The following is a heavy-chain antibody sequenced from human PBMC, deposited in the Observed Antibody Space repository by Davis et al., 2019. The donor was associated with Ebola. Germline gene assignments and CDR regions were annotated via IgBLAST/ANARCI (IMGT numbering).Heavy chain of an antibody. D-gene: IGHD1/OR15-1a*01. Sequence: GESLKISCAASGFSFSNCWMSWVRQAPGKGLEWVANIKEDGSEKYYVDSVKGQFTISRDNAKNSLYLQMNSLRVEDTAMYYCAREMRGTADSHWGQGTLVTVSS. CDR1: GFSFSNCW. CDR3: AREMRGTADSH. V-gene: IGHV3-7*01. J-gene: IGHJ4*02. CDR2: IKEDGSEK.